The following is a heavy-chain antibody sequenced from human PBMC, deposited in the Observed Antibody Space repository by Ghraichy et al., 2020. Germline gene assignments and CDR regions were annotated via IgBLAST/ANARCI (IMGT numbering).Heavy chain of an antibody. J-gene: IGHJ4*02. CDR1: GGSISSSNW. CDR3: ARDSGGRYYDSSGYSVY. CDR2: IYHSGST. V-gene: IGHV4-4*02. D-gene: IGHD3-22*01. Sequence: TLSLTCAVSGGSISSSNWWSWVRQPPGKGLEWIGEIYHSGSTNYNPSLKSRVTISVDKSKNQFSLKLSSVTAADTAVYYCARDSGGRYYDSSGYSVYWGQGTLVTVSS.